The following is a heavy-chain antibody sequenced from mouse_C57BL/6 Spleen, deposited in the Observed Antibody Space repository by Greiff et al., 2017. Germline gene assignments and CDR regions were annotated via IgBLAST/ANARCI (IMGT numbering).Heavy chain of an antibody. CDR2: IWRGGST. J-gene: IGHJ4*01. V-gene: IGHV2-5*01. CDR1: GFSLTSYG. CDR3: AKRDYGSSYAMDY. D-gene: IGHD1-1*01. Sequence: QVQLKESGPGLVQPSQSLSITCTVSGFSLTSYGVHWVRQSPGKGLEWLGVIWRGGSTDYNAAFMSRLSITKDNSKSQVFFKMNSLQADDTAIDYCAKRDYGSSYAMDYWGQGTSVTVSS.